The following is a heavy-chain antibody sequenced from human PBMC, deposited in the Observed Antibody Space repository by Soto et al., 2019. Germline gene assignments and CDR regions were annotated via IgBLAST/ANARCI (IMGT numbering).Heavy chain of an antibody. CDR3: ASWYYHDCSGYYFDY. Sequence: VQLVQSGAEVKKPGDSLKISCKGSGYSFTSFWIGWVRQMPGKGLEWMGIIYPGDSQPRYSPSFQGQVTIAVDKSTRAAYLQWSSLKASYTAMYYCASWYYHDCSGYYFDYWGQGTLVTVSS. CDR2: IYPGDSQP. D-gene: IGHD3-22*01. V-gene: IGHV5-51*03. CDR1: GYSFTSFW. J-gene: IGHJ4*02.